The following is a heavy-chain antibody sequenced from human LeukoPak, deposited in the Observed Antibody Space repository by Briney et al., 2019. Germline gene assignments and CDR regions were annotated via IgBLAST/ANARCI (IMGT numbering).Heavy chain of an antibody. Sequence: GGSLRLSCAASEFSVKYNYMTWVRQAPGKGLEWVALLYSAGSTNYADSVKGRFTISRDNSKNPLYLQMNSLRAEDTAVYYCAKDGYYDSSGYFPFDYWGQGTLVTVSS. CDR3: AKDGYYDSSGYFPFDY. J-gene: IGHJ4*02. CDR2: LYSAGST. V-gene: IGHV3-53*01. D-gene: IGHD3-22*01. CDR1: EFSVKYNY.